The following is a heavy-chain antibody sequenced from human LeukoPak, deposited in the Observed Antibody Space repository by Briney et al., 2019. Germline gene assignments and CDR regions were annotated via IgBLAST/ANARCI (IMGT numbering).Heavy chain of an antibody. V-gene: IGHV3-23*01. Sequence: GGSLRLSCAASGFTFRNYAMSWVRQAPGKGLEWVSAISGSGGSTFYADSVKGRFTISRDNSKNTLCVQMNSLRAEDTAVYYCAKGTVVGSHFDYWGQGTLVTVSS. CDR3: AKGTVVGSHFDY. J-gene: IGHJ4*02. D-gene: IGHD2-15*01. CDR2: ISGSGGST. CDR1: GFTFRNYA.